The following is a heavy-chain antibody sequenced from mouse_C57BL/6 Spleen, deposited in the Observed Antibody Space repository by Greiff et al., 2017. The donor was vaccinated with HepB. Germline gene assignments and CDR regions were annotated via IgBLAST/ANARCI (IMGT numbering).Heavy chain of an antibody. CDR1: GYTFTDYE. CDR2: IDPETGGT. CDR3: TRPLYSWFAY. V-gene: IGHV1-15*01. J-gene: IGHJ3*01. D-gene: IGHD2-1*01. Sequence: VQLQQSGAELVRPGASVTLSCKASGYTFTDYEMHWVKQTPVHGLEWIGAIDPETGGTAYNQKFKGKAILTADKSSSTAYMELRSLTSEDSAVYYCTRPLYSWFAYWGQGTLVTVSA.